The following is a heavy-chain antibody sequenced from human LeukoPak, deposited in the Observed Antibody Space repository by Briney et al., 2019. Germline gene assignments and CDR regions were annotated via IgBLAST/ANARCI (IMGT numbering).Heavy chain of an antibody. CDR1: GSTFSSYA. CDR2: ISGSGGST. J-gene: IGHJ4*02. V-gene: IGHV3-23*01. D-gene: IGHD3-10*01. Sequence: HPGGSLRLSCAASGSTFSSYAMSWVRQAPGKGLEWVSAISGSGGSTYYADSVKGRFTISRDNSKNTLYLQMNSLRAEDTAVYYCAKGGGYGSTGAYDYWGQGTLVTVSS. CDR3: AKGGGYGSTGAYDY.